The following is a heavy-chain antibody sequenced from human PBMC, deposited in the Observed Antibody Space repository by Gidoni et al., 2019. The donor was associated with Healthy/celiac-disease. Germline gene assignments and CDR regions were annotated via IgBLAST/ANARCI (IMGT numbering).Heavy chain of an antibody. CDR3: ARRGCGGSCYSLKAKWKAQIKYFDY. V-gene: IGHV4-34*01. D-gene: IGHD2-15*01. CDR1: GGSFSGYY. CDR2: INQSGST. J-gene: IGHJ4*02. Sequence: QVQLQQWGAGLLKPSETLSLTCAVSGGSFSGYYWSWIRPPPGKGLEWIGEINQSGSTNYNPSLKSRVTISVDTSKNQFSLKLSSVTAADTAVYYCARRGCGGSCYSLKAKWKAQIKYFDYWGQGTLVTVSS.